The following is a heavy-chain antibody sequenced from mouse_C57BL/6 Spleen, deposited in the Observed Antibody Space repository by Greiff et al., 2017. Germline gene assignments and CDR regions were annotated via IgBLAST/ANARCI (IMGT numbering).Heavy chain of an antibody. V-gene: IGHV2-5*01. CDR1: GFSLTSYG. D-gene: IGHD1-1*01. CDR2: IWRGGST. CDR3: ANNRCYYYGSSGDYAMDY. Sequence: VQLQQSGPGLVQPSQSLSITCTVSGFSLTSYGVHWVRQSPGKGLEWLGVIWRGGSTDYNAAYMSRLNITKDNSKSQVFFKMNRLQADDTAIYYCANNRCYYYGSSGDYAMDYWGQGTSVTVSS. J-gene: IGHJ4*01.